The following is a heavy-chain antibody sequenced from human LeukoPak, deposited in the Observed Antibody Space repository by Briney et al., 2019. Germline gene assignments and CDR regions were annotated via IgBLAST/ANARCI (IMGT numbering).Heavy chain of an antibody. CDR1: GFTFSNAW. V-gene: IGHV3-15*01. Sequence: PGGSLRLSCAASGFTFSNAWMSWVRQAPGKGLEWVGRIKSKTDGGTTDYAAPVKGRFTISRDDSKNTLYLQMNSLKTEYTAVYYCIRHTAMGRFDYWGQGTLVTVSS. J-gene: IGHJ4*02. CDR3: IRHTAMGRFDY. CDR2: IKSKTDGGTT. D-gene: IGHD5-18*01.